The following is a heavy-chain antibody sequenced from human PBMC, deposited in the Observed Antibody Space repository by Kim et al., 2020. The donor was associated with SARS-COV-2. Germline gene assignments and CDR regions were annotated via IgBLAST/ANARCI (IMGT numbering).Heavy chain of an antibody. Sequence: GHTNYNPSLKSRVTISVDTSKNQFSLKLSSVTAADTAVYYCARTGPAEDYWGQGTLVTVSS. D-gene: IGHD2-2*01. CDR3: ARTGPAEDY. V-gene: IGHV4-59*01. CDR2: GHT. J-gene: IGHJ4*02.